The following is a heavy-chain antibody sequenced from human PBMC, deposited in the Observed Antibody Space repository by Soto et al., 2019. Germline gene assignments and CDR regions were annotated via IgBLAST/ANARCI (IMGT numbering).Heavy chain of an antibody. CDR1: GGSFSNYA. CDR3: ARGDLRFLQYLAGDYYGMDV. CDR2: IIPMYGTE. J-gene: IGHJ6*02. D-gene: IGHD3-3*01. Sequence: QVQLVQSGAEVKKPGSSVKVSCKASGGSFSNYAISWVRQAPGQGLEWMGGIIPMYGTENYADNLQGRVTITADESTSTAYMELSSLRSEDTAVYYCARGDLRFLQYLAGDYYGMDVWGQGTTVTVSS. V-gene: IGHV1-69*01.